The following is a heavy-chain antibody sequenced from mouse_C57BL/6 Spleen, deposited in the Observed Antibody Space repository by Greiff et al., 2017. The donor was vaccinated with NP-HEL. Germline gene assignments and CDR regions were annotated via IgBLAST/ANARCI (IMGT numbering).Heavy chain of an antibody. D-gene: IGHD2-1*01. V-gene: IGHV1-26*01. Sequence: EVQLQQSGPELVKPGASVKISCKASGYTFTDYYMNWVKQSHGKSLEWIGDINPNNGGTSYNQKFKGKATLTVDKSSSTAYMELRSLTSEDSAVYYCASLLIYYGNYSYAMDYWGQGTSVTVSS. J-gene: IGHJ4*01. CDR3: ASLLIYYGNYSYAMDY. CDR1: GYTFTDYY. CDR2: INPNNGGT.